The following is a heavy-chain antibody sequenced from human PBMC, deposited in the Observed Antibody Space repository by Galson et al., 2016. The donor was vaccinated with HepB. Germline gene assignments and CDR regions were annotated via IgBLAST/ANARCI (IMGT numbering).Heavy chain of an antibody. CDR3: ARVQWLIIRDHEGFDS. V-gene: IGHV3-33*08. J-gene: IGHJ4*02. D-gene: IGHD6-19*01. Sequence: SLRLSCAASGFTLSDYYMDWVRQAPGKGLEWVAGISNDGSNKYYADSVKGRFTISRDNSKDTLYLQMNSLRAEDTAVYYCARVQWLIIRDHEGFDSWGQGNLVTVSS. CDR1: GFTLSDYY. CDR2: ISNDGSNK.